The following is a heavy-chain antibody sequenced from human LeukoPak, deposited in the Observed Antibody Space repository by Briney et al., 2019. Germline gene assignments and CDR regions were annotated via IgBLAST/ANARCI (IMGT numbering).Heavy chain of an antibody. V-gene: IGHV3-11*05. J-gene: IGHJ2*01. Sequence: GGSRRFSCTASGFTFSDYYMSWIRQAPGKGLEWGSKFSAISSFTNDADSVKGRFTISTDNATDSLYLQRNSRRAEDTAVYYGAREDKWYTDLWSRGTLVTVSS. CDR2: FSAISSFT. CDR3: AREDKWYTDL. CDR1: GFTFSDYY.